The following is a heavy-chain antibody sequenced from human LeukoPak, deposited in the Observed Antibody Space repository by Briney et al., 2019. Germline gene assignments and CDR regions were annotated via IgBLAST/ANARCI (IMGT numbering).Heavy chain of an antibody. Sequence: GGSLRLSCAASGFTFSSYWMHWVRQAPGKGLVWVSRINSDGSSTSYADSVKGRFTISRDNSKNTLFLQMNNLRTEDTAVYYCARDKEWAIDYWGQGTLVTVSS. D-gene: IGHD2-8*01. CDR2: INSDGSST. CDR3: ARDKEWAIDY. V-gene: IGHV3-74*01. CDR1: GFTFSSYW. J-gene: IGHJ4*02.